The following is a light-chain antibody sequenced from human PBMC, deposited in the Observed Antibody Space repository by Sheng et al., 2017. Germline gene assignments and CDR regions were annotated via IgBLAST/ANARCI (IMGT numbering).Light chain of an antibody. J-gene: IGLJ2*01. CDR1: SGHNDYA. CDR3: QTWGTGIGI. V-gene: IGLV4-69*01. CDR2: INTDGSH. Sequence: QPVLTQAPSASASLGASVKLTCTLNSGHNDYAIAWHQQQPGKGPRYLMKINTDGSHTKGDGIPARFLGSKSGAERYLTLSSLQSEDEAVYYCQTWGTGIGIFGGGTRLTVL.